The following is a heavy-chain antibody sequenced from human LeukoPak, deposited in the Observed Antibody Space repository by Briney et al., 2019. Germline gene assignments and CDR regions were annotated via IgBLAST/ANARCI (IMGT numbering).Heavy chain of an antibody. Sequence: GGSLRLSCAASGFTFSSYSMNWVRQAPGKGLDWVSSISSSSSYIYYADSVKGRFTISRDNAKNSLYLQMNSLRAEDTAVYYCARDLGLWFGSIGGAFDIWGQGTMVTVSS. CDR2: ISSSSSYI. V-gene: IGHV3-21*01. D-gene: IGHD3-10*01. J-gene: IGHJ3*02. CDR3: ARDLGLWFGSIGGAFDI. CDR1: GFTFSSYS.